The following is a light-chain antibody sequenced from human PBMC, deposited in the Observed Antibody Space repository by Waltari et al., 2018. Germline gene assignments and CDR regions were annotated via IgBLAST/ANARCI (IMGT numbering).Light chain of an antibody. V-gene: IGKV4-1*01. Sequence: DILITQSPDSLSVSLGERATINCKASRSVLYIANNHNYLAWYQHPSCPPPKLLIYWASTRKCGIPNRFSVSGSGTDINLTITSMKAEDEEVEDYQQYFTTPPTTFGQGTKLEIK. J-gene: IGKJ2*01. CDR2: WAS. CDR3: QQYFTTPPTT. CDR1: RSVLYIANNHNY.